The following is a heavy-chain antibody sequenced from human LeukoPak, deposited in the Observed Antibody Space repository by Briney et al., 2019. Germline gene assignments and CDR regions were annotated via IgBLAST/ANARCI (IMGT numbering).Heavy chain of an antibody. Sequence: SETLSLTCTVSGGSISSYYWSWIRQPPGKGLEWIGYISYSGSTYYNPSLKSRVTISVDTSKNQFSLKLSSVTAADTAVYYCARDPMVATNYFDYWGQGTLVTVSS. D-gene: IGHD5-12*01. V-gene: IGHV4-59*12. CDR2: ISYSGST. CDR3: ARDPMVATNYFDY. CDR1: GGSISSYY. J-gene: IGHJ4*02.